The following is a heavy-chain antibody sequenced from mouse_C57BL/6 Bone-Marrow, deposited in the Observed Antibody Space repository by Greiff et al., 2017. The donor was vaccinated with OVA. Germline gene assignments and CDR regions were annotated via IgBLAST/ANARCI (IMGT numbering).Heavy chain of an antibody. CDR3: ASAYYSNYSAWFAY. J-gene: IGHJ3*01. Sequence: VKVVESGPGLVQPSQSLSITCTVSGFSLTSYGVHWVRQSPGKGLEWLGVIWSGGSTDYNAAFISRLSISKDNSKSQVFFKMNSLQADDTAIYYCASAYYSNYSAWFAYWGQGTLVTVFA. CDR1: GFSLTSYG. V-gene: IGHV2-2*01. CDR2: IWSGGST. D-gene: IGHD2-5*01.